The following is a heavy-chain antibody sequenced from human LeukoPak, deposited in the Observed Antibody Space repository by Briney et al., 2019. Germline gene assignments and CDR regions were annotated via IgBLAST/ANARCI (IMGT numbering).Heavy chain of an antibody. J-gene: IGHJ6*02. D-gene: IGHD2-15*01. V-gene: IGHV3-23*01. CDR1: GFTFSSYA. CDR3: AKDRKVVPVGDV. Sequence: SGGSLRLSCAASGFTFSSYAMSWVRQAPGKGLEWVSAISGSGGSTYYADSVEGRFTISRDNSKNTLYLQMNSLRAEDTAVYYCAKDRKVVPVGDVWGQGTTVTVSS. CDR2: ISGSGGST.